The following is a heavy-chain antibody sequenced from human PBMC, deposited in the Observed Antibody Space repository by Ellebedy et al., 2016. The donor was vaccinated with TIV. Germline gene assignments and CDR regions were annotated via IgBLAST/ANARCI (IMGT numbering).Heavy chain of an antibody. V-gene: IGHV3-9*02. CDR1: GFTSHDYA. CDR3: GKDITAGGMDV. Sequence: SLKISXVGSGFTSHDYAMHWVRQAPGKGLEWVSGIYWNSDRIDYADSVKGRFSISRDSAKNSQYLQMNSLRAEDTALYYCGKDITAGGMDVWGPGTTVTVSS. J-gene: IGHJ6*02. CDR2: IYWNSDRI.